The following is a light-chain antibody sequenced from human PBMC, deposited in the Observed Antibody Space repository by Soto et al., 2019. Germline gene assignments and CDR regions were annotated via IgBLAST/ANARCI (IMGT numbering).Light chain of an antibody. CDR3: QQSYSTPRT. J-gene: IGKJ1*01. V-gene: IGKV1-39*01. Sequence: DIQMTQTPSSLSASVGDRVTITCRASQSISNNLNWYQQKPGKAPNLLIYAASSLQSGVPSRFSVRGSGTDFTLTISSLQPEDFATYFCQQSYSTPRTFGQGTKVEIK. CDR2: AAS. CDR1: QSISNN.